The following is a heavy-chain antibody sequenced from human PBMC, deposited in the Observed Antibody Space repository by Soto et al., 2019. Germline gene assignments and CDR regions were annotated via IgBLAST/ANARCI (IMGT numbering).Heavy chain of an antibody. J-gene: IGHJ5*02. V-gene: IGHV4-4*07. CDR1: GGTIRGYY. CDR3: ARGQRFSDWFDP. D-gene: IGHD3-3*01. CDR2: IYSSGNT. Sequence: SETLSLTCRVSGGTIRGYYWTWIRQPAGKGLEWIGRIYSSGNTKYNPSLKSRVTMSLDTSNNQFSLRLTSVTAADTAVYYCARGQRFSDWFDPWGQGTLVTVSS.